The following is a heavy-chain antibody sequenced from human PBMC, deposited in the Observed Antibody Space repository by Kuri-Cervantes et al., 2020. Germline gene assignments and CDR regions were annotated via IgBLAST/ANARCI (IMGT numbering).Heavy chain of an antibody. CDR1: GYTFISYG. V-gene: IGHV1-69*05. Sequence: SVKVSCKASGYTFISYGISWVRQAPGQGLEWMGGIIPIFGTANYAQKFQGRLTITTDESTSTAYMELSSLRSEDTAVYYCARGHAIAVAGNYYMDVWGKGTTVTVSS. J-gene: IGHJ6*03. D-gene: IGHD6-19*01. CDR2: IIPIFGTA. CDR3: ARGHAIAVAGNYYMDV.